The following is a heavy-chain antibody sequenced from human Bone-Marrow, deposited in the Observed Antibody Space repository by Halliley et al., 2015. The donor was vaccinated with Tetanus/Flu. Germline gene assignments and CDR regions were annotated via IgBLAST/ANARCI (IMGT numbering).Heavy chain of an antibody. V-gene: IGHV4-59*01. CDR3: ARVTAASGRDFDY. D-gene: IGHD6-13*01. J-gene: IGHJ4*02. CDR2: IYYTGST. Sequence: EWIGRIYYTGSTNYNPSLKSRVSISVDTSKNQFSLKLSSVTAGDTAVYYCARVTAASGRDFDYWGQGTLVTVSS.